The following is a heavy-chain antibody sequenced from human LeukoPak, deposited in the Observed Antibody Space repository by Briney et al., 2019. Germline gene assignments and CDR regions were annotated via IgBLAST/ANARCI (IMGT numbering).Heavy chain of an antibody. CDR1: GFIFSAYW. V-gene: IGHV3-7*04. CDR2: IKPDGTDS. J-gene: IGHJ4*02. CDR3: ARALYTTGWYPDYFDF. Sequence: GGSLRLSCAASGFIFSAYWMSWVRQIPGEGLEWLANIKPDGTDSYYVDSVRGRFTISRGNAENSLYLQMNSLRAENTAVYYCARALYTTGWYPDYFDFWGQGTLVTVSS. D-gene: IGHD6-19*01.